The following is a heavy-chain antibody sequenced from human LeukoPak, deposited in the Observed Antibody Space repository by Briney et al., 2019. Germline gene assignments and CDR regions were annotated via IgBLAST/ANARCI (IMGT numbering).Heavy chain of an antibody. CDR1: EISLNNYW. D-gene: IGHD3-10*02. J-gene: IGHJ4*02. CDR2: INRDGRQQ. V-gene: IGHV3-7*01. CDR3: VRAMYSYFFDY. Sequence: GGSLRLSCEGSEISLNNYWMAWVRQGPGKGLEWVANINRDGRQQNFVDSVKGRFTISRDNARNSLYLQMNNLRDEDTAVYYCVRAMYSYFFDYWGQGTLVSVSS.